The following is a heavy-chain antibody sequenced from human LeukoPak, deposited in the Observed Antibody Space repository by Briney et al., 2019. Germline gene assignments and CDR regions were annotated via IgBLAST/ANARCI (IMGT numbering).Heavy chain of an antibody. Sequence: GGSLRLSCAASGFTFSSYTMNWVRQAPGKGLEWVSGISTSTYYAESVKGRFTISRDNSKNTLSLQMNSLRAEDTAVYFCARGRTYGDYEGYWGQGTLVTVSS. CDR2: ISTST. V-gene: IGHV3-23*01. J-gene: IGHJ4*02. CDR1: GFTFSSYT. D-gene: IGHD4-17*01. CDR3: ARGRTYGDYEGY.